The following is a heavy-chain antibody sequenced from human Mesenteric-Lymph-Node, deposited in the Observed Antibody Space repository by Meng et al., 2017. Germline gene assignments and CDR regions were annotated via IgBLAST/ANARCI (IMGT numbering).Heavy chain of an antibody. CDR3: ARGGSYSSGAFDI. CDR2: ISYDGSNK. D-gene: IGHD6-25*01. V-gene: IGHV3-30*04. J-gene: IGHJ3*02. CDR1: GFTFSSYA. Sequence: GESLKISCAASGFTFSSYAMSWVRQAPGKGLEWVAVISYDGSNKYYADSVKGRFTISRDNSKNTLYLQMNSLRAEDTAVYYCARGGSYSSGAFDIWGQGTMVTVSS.